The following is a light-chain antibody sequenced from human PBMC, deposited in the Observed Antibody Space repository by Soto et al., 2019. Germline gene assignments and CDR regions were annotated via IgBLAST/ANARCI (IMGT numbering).Light chain of an antibody. V-gene: IGLV2-11*01. CDR2: DVT. J-gene: IGLJ1*01. Sequence: QSALTQPRSVSGSPGQSVTISCTGTSSDVGAYNFVSWYQHHPGKAPKLIIYDVTERPSGVPDRFSGSKSGNSASLTISGLQTEDEADYYCCSYAGSSTYVFGTGTKLTVL. CDR3: CSYAGSSTYV. CDR1: SSDVGAYNF.